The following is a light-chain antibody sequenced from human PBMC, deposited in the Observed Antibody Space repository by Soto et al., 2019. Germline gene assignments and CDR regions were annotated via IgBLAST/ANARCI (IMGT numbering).Light chain of an antibody. J-gene: IGKJ1*01. Sequence: EIVLTQSPATLSLSPGERATLSCRAGQSVSSSSLAWYQQKPGQAPRLLIYDASIRATGIPDRFSGSGSGTDFTLTISRLEPEDFAVYYCQQYGNSPQTFGQGTKVDIK. V-gene: IGKV3-20*01. CDR2: DAS. CDR1: QSVSSSS. CDR3: QQYGNSPQT.